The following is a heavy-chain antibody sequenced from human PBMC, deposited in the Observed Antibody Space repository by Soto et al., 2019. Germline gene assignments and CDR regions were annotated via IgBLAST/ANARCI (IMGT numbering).Heavy chain of an antibody. Sequence: GGSLRLSCAASGFTFSNYAMSWVRQAPGKGLEWVASVTITGGSRYYADSVRGRFTISRDNSENTLSLQMSSLRAEDTAVYYCAKYSAEFVWSYLDYWGQGALVTVSS. J-gene: IGHJ4*02. V-gene: IGHV3-23*01. D-gene: IGHD2-15*01. CDR3: AKYSAEFVWSYLDY. CDR1: GFTFSNYA. CDR2: VTITGGSR.